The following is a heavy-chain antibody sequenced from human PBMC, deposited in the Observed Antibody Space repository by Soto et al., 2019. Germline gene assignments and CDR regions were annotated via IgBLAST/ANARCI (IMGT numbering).Heavy chain of an antibody. J-gene: IGHJ3*01. CDR1: GFTFSSYA. CDR2: ISGSGGST. V-gene: IGHV3-23*01. D-gene: IGHD2-15*01. Sequence: PGGSLRLSCAASGFTFSSYAMSWVRQAPGKGLEWVSAISGSGGSTYYADSVKGRFTISRDNSKNTLYLQMNSLRAEDTAVYYCAKPRRIYCSGGSCYPTDALDLWGQGTMVTVSS. CDR3: AKPRRIYCSGGSCYPTDALDL.